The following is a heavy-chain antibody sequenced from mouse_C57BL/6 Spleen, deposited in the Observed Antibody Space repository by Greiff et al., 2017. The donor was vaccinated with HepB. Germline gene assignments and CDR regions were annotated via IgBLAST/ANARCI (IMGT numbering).Heavy chain of an antibody. CDR3: ARGGDYDWFAY. V-gene: IGHV5-4*03. J-gene: IGHJ3*01. D-gene: IGHD2-4*01. CDR1: GFTFSSYA. Sequence: EVKLQESGGGLVKPGGSLKLSCAASGFTFSSYAMSWVRQTPEKRLEWVATISDGGSYTYYPDNVKGRFTISRDNAKNNLYLQMSHLKSEDTAMYYCARGGDYDWFAYWGQGTLVTVSA. CDR2: ISDGGSYT.